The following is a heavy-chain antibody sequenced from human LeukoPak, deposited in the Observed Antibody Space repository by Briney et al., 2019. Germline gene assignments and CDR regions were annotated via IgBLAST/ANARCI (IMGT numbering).Heavy chain of an antibody. J-gene: IGHJ4*02. CDR2: INSYTGNT. Sequence: ASVKVSCKASGYTFTTYGISWVRQAPAQGLEWMGWINSYTGNTKYAQKFQDRVTMTTDTSTSTAYMEVRTLRSDDTAVYYCAREIFGKFDYWGQGTRVTVSS. D-gene: IGHD3-10*01. V-gene: IGHV1-18*01. CDR1: GYTFTTYG. CDR3: AREIFGKFDY.